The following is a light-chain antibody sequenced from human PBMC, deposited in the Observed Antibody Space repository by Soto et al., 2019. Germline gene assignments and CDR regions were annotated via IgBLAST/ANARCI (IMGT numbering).Light chain of an antibody. CDR1: QSVTSN. Sequence: EIVMTQSPATLSVSPGERATLSCRASQSVTSNLAWYQQKPGRAPRLLIYGASTRATGIPARFSGSGSGTEFTLTISNLQSEDFAVYFCQQYIRWPLTFGGGTKVEI. V-gene: IGKV3-15*01. CDR3: QQYIRWPLT. CDR2: GAS. J-gene: IGKJ4*01.